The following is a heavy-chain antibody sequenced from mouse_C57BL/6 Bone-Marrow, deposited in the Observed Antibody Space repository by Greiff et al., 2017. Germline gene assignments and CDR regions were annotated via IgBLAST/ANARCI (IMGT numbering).Heavy chain of an antibody. CDR2: IDPSDSYT. CDR3: AREGVVATRRFAY. D-gene: IGHD1-1*01. V-gene: IGHV1-69*01. Sequence: QVQLQQPGAELVMPGASVKLSCKASGYTFTSYWMHWVKQRPGQGLEWIGEIDPSDSYTNYNQKFKGKSTLTVDKSSSTAYMQLSSLTSEDSAVYYCAREGVVATRRFAYWGQGTLVTVSA. J-gene: IGHJ3*01. CDR1: GYTFTSYW.